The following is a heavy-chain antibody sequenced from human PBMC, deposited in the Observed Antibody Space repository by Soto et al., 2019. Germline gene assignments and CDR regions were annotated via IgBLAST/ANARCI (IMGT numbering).Heavy chain of an antibody. J-gene: IGHJ4*02. D-gene: IGHD3-22*01. Sequence: QVQLVQSGAEVKKPGSSGKVSCTASGGTFSSYTISWVRQAPGPGLEWMGRIIPILGIANYAQKFQGRVTITADKSTSTAYMELSSLRSEDTAVHFCVRVLHSDSISLDDYWGQGTLVTVSS. CDR3: VRVLHSDSISLDDY. CDR1: GGTFSSYT. CDR2: IIPILGIA. V-gene: IGHV1-69*02.